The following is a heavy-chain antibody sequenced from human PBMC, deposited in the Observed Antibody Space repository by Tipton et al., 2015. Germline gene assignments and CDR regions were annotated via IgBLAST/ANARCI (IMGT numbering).Heavy chain of an antibody. CDR3: ARDLEHGMDV. CDR2: ISHSGNT. J-gene: IGHJ6*02. V-gene: IGHV4-59*04. D-gene: IGHD5-24*01. Sequence: TLSLTCAVSGGSFSTYYWSWIRQPPGKGLEWIGSISHSGNTYYNPSLKSRVTMSRDTSKNQFSLKLTSVTAADTAVYYCARDLEHGMDVWGHGTTVTVSS. CDR1: GGSFSTYY.